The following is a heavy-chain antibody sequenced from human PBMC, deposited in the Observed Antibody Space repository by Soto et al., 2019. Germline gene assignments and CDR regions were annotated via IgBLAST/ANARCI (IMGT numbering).Heavy chain of an antibody. D-gene: IGHD3-10*01. V-gene: IGHV3-23*01. CDR3: AKRNASGHRGNWLDR. CDR2: IRGSGSNT. J-gene: IGHJ5*02. CDR1: GFTFSSYT. Sequence: PGGSLGLSYAASGFTFSSYTTPWVRQAPGKGLEWVSGIRGSGSNTYYRDSVKGRFTISRDSSKNTLYLQMNNLRAEDTAVYYCAKRNASGHRGNWLDRWGEGT.